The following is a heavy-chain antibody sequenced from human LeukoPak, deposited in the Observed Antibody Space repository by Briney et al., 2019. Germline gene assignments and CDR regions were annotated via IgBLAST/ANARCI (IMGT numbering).Heavy chain of an antibody. CDR2: ISWNSGSI. V-gene: IGHV3-9*01. Sequence: GGSLRLSCAASGFTFDDYAMPWVRQAPGKGLEWVSGISWNSGSIGYADSVKGRFTISRDNAKNSLYLQMNSLRAEDTAVYYCARDYGDYVYYFDYWGQGTLVTVSS. J-gene: IGHJ4*02. CDR1: GFTFDDYA. D-gene: IGHD4-17*01. CDR3: ARDYGDYVYYFDY.